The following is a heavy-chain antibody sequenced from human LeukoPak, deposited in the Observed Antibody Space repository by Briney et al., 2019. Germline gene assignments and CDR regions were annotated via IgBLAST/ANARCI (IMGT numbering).Heavy chain of an antibody. CDR2: IYTSGST. Sequence: SETLSLTCTVSGASISTYYWSWIRQPAGKGLEWIGRIYTSGSTNYNPSLKSRVTMSVDTSKNQFSLKLSSVTAADTAVYYCARDLYGSGSYYNYWGQGTLVTVSS. CDR1: GASISTYY. CDR3: ARDLYGSGSYYNY. J-gene: IGHJ4*02. V-gene: IGHV4-4*07. D-gene: IGHD3-10*01.